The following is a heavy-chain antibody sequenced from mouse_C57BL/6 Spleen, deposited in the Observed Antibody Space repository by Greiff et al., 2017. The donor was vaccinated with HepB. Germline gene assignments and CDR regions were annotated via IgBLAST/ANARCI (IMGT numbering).Heavy chain of an antibody. CDR2: ISDGGSYT. V-gene: IGHV5-4*01. D-gene: IGHD4-1*01. CDR3: ARDLTGTGYFDY. J-gene: IGHJ2*01. Sequence: EVKLMESGGGLVKPGGSLKLSCAASGFTFSSYAMSWVRQTPEKRLEWVATISDGGSYTYYPDNVKGRFTISRDNAKNNLYLQMSHLKSEDTAMYYCARDLTGTGYFDYWGQGTTLTVSS. CDR1: GFTFSSYA.